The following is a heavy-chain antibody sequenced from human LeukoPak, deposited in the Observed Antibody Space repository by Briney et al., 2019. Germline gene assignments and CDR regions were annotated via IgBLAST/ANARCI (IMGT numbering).Heavy chain of an antibody. D-gene: IGHD2-2*01. J-gene: IGHJ6*02. V-gene: IGHV3-7*01. CDR1: GFTFSSYW. CDR3: AREGCSSTSCYRVPYYYYYYGMDV. Sequence: TGGSLRLSCAASGFTFSSYWMSWVRQAPGKGLEWVANIKQDGSEKYYVDSVKGRFTISRDNAKNSLYLQMNSLRAGDTAVYYCAREGCSSTSCYRVPYYYYYYGMDVWGQGTTVTVSS. CDR2: IKQDGSEK.